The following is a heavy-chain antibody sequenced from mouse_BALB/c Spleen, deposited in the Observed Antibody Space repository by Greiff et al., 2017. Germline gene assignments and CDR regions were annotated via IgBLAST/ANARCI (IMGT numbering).Heavy chain of an antibody. Sequence: VQLQQPGAELVKPGASVKLSCKASGYTFTSYWMHWVKQRPGQGLEWIGEINPSNGRTNYNEKFKSKATLTVDKSSSTAYMQLSSLTSEDSAVYYCARPYDDYDGGAMDYWGQGTSVTVSS. D-gene: IGHD2-4*01. J-gene: IGHJ4*01. CDR3: ARPYDDYDGGAMDY. CDR1: GYTFTSYW. CDR2: INPSNGRT. V-gene: IGHV1S81*02.